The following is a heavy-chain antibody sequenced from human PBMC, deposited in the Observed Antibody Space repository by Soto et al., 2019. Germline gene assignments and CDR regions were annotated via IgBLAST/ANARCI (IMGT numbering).Heavy chain of an antibody. CDR3: ARVGSSGYYGWFDP. CDR2: IFYSGSSGST. D-gene: IGHD3-22*01. Sequence: QVQLQESGPGLVKPSETLSLTCTVSGGSANSANYYWSWIRQPPGKRLQWIGYIFYSGSSGSTNYNPSLESRITISVDTSKNQFSLKLSSVTAADTALYYCARVGSSGYYGWFDPWGQGTLVTVSS. V-gene: IGHV4-61*01. CDR1: GGSANSANYY. J-gene: IGHJ5*02.